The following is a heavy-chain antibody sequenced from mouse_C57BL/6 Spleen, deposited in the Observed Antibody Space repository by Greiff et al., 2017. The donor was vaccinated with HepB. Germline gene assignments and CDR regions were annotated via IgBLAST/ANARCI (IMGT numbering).Heavy chain of an antibody. Sequence: VKLMESGPGLVAPSQSLSITCTVSGFSLTSYGVHWVRQPPGKGLEWLVVIWSDGSTTYNSALKSRLSISKDNSKSQVFLKMNSLQTDDTAMYYCARHELRFYAMDYWGQGTSVTVSS. V-gene: IGHV2-6-1*01. CDR3: ARHELRFYAMDY. CDR1: GFSLTSYG. CDR2: IWSDGST. J-gene: IGHJ4*01. D-gene: IGHD1-1*01.